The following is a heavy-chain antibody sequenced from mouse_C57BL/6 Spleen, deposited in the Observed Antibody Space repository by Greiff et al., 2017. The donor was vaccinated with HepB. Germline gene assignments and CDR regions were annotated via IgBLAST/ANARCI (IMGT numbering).Heavy chain of an antibody. CDR1: GYTFTSYW. V-gene: IGHV1-5*01. D-gene: IGHD2-4*01. Sequence: EVMLVESGTVLARPGASVKMSCKTSGYTFTSYWMHWVKQRPGQGLEWIGAIYPGNSDTSYNQKFKGKAKLTAVTSASTAYMELSSLTNEDSAVYYCTRTSYGYDYDGGFDYWGQGTTLTVSS. CDR3: TRTSYGYDYDGGFDY. CDR2: IYPGNSDT. J-gene: IGHJ2*01.